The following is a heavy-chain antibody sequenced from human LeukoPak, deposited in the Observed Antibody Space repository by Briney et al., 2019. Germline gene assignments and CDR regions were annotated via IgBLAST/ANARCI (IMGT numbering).Heavy chain of an antibody. CDR1: GYTFTSYY. D-gene: IGHD3-3*01. V-gene: IGHV1-46*03. CDR2: INPSGGST. J-gene: IGHJ5*02. CDR3: ARDVLRFLASNWFDP. Sequence: GASVKVSCKASGYTFTSYYMHWVRQAPGQGLEWMGIINPSGGSTSYAQKFQGRVTMTRDTSTSTVYMELSSLRSEDTAVYYCARDVLRFLASNWFDPWGQGTLVTVSS.